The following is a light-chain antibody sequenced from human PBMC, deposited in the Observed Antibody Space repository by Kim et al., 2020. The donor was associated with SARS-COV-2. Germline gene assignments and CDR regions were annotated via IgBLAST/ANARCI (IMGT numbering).Light chain of an antibody. CDR3: QSYDSSLSGYV. J-gene: IGLJ1*01. CDR2: GNS. V-gene: IGLV1-40*01. Sequence: QRVTICCTGSSPNSGAGYDVHWYQQLPGSAPKLLIYGNSTRPSGVPDRFSGSKSGTSASLAITGLQAEDEADYYCQSYDSSLSGYVFGTGTKVTVL. CDR1: SPNSGAGYD.